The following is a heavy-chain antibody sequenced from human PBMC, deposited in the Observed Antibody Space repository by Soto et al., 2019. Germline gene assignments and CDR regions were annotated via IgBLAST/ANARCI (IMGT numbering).Heavy chain of an antibody. Sequence: QVQLQESGPGLVKPSQTLSLTCTVSGGSISSGDYYWSWIRRPPGKGLEWIGYIYYGGSTYNNPSLKSRVTISLDTSKNQFSLKVTSVTAADTAVYYCARDGGYTGYDKGRMDVWGQGTTVTVSS. J-gene: IGHJ6*02. CDR1: GGSISSGDYY. V-gene: IGHV4-30-4*01. CDR3: ARDGGYTGYDKGRMDV. D-gene: IGHD5-12*01. CDR2: IYYGGST.